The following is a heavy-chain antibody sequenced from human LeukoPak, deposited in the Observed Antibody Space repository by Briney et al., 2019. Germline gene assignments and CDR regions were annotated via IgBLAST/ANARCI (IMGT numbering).Heavy chain of an antibody. V-gene: IGHV3-7*01. D-gene: IGHD3-10*01. CDR3: ARGPFRNVGRIYYYYGMDV. CDR2: INQDGSEK. J-gene: IGHJ6*02. Sequence: GGSLRLSCAASGFTFSSYWMSWVRQAPGKGLEWVANINQDGSEKYYVDSVKGRFIISRDNAKNSLYLQMNSLRAEDRAVYYCARGPFRNVGRIYYYYGMDVWGQGTTVTVSS. CDR1: GFTFSSYW.